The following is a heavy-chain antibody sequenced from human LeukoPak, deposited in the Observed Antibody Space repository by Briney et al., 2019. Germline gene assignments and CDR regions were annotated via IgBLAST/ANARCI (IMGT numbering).Heavy chain of an antibody. D-gene: IGHD2-2*01. V-gene: IGHV3-64D*06. J-gene: IGHJ4*02. CDR1: GFXFSTYP. Sequence: GGSLRLSCSASGFXFSTYPMHWVRQAPGTGLEYVTAISSDGKTAYYADSVKGRFTISRDNCKNTVFLQMSSLSAEDSAVYYCVKARGYCSTSSCFLEYWGQGTLVTVSS. CDR2: ISSDGKTA. CDR3: VKARGYCSTSSCFLEY.